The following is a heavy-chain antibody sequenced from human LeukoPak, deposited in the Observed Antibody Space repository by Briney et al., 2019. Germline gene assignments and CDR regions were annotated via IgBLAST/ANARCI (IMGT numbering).Heavy chain of an antibody. D-gene: IGHD3-16*01. CDR2: FYNSGST. CDR1: GGSISSFY. J-gene: IGHJ4*02. V-gene: IGHV4-59*08. CDR3: ARQGSGPKAWVDY. Sequence: SETLSLTCTVSGGSISSFYWSWIRQPPGKGLEWIGYFYNSGSTDYNPSLESRVTISVDTSKNQFSLKVSSVTAADTAVYYCARQGSGPKAWVDYWGQGTLVTVSS.